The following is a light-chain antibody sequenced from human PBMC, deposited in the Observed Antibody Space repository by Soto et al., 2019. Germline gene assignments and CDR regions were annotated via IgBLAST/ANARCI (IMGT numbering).Light chain of an antibody. Sequence: SVWTQSPATLSLPPGERATLSCRASPSVTNYLAWYQQKPGQPPRLLIYGAFNRAAGIPARFSGSGSGTDFTLTISSLEPEDSAVYYCQQRNIWPPVTFAQGTRLAI. CDR2: GAF. J-gene: IGKJ5*01. V-gene: IGKV3-11*01. CDR3: QQRNIWPPVT. CDR1: PSVTNY.